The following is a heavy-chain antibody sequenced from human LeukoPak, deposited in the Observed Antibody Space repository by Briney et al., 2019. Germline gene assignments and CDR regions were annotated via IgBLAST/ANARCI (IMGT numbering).Heavy chain of an antibody. CDR1: GFTFSSYA. D-gene: IGHD2-15*01. J-gene: IGHJ4*02. V-gene: IGHV3-30*02. CDR2: IRYDGSNK. CDR3: AKDSGERSGVFDY. Sequence: GGSLRLSCAASGFTFSSYAMHWVRQAPGKGLEWVAFIRYDGSNKYYADSVKGRFTISRDNSKNTLYLQMNSLRAEDTAVYYCAKDSGERSGVFDYWGQGTLVTVSS.